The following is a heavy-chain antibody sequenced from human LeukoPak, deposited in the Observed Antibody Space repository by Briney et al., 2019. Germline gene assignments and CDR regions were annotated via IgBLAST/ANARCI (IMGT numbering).Heavy chain of an antibody. V-gene: IGHV4-59*01. CDR2: IYSSGST. J-gene: IGHJ4*02. CDR3: ARRSWGSDFDY. D-gene: IGHD3-16*01. Sequence: SGTLSLTCSVSGGSLSNYYWTWIRQPPGKGLEWIGYIYSSGSTNDNPSLKSRVKISIDTSENQFFLKLSSVTAADTAVYYCARRSWGSDFDYWGQGALVTVSS. CDR1: GGSLSNYY.